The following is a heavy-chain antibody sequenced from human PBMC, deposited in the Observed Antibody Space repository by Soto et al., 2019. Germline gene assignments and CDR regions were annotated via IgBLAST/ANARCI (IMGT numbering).Heavy chain of an antibody. J-gene: IGHJ4*02. Sequence: SETLSLTCTVSGDSISAYYWSWIRQPAGKGLEWIGRVYVSGRTDYKPSLKSRLIMSVDMSKNQFSLKLNSVTAADTAVYYCAGEKRAYCSGASCYHLDYWGQGTLVTVSS. D-gene: IGHD2-15*01. CDR2: VYVSGRT. V-gene: IGHV4-4*07. CDR3: AGEKRAYCSGASCYHLDY. CDR1: GDSISAYY.